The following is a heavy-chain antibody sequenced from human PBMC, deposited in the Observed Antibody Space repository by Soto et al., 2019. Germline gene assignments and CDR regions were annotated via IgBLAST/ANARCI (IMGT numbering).Heavy chain of an antibody. J-gene: IGHJ4*02. D-gene: IGHD6-6*01. V-gene: IGHV4-59*11. CDR1: GGTISSHY. CDR2: IYYSGTT. CDR3: ARSSSSSGFLDYFDY. Sequence: PETLPLTCTVSGGTISSHYWSWIRQPPGKGMEWIGYIYYSGTTNYNPSLRSRVTMSVDTSKNRFSLNMSSVTAADTAVYYCARSSSSSGFLDYFDYWCPGILVTV.